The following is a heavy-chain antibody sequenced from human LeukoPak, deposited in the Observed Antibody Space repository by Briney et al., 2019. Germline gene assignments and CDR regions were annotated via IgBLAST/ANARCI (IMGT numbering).Heavy chain of an antibody. CDR1: GGTFSSYA. CDR2: IIPIFGTA. V-gene: IGHV1-69*13. D-gene: IGHD6-13*01. Sequence: SVKVSCKASGGTFSSYAISWVRQAPGQGLGWMGGIIPIFGTANYAQKFQGRVTITADESTSTAYMELSSLRSEDTAVYYCAREALGAAAGDYYYYGMDVWGQGTTVTVSS. CDR3: AREALGAAAGDYYYYGMDV. J-gene: IGHJ6*02.